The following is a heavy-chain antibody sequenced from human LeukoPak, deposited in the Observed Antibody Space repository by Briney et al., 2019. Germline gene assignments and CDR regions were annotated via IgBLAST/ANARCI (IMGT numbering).Heavy chain of an antibody. Sequence: GGSLRLSCAASGFSLSTSWMHWVRQAPGKGLEWVATIKQDESEKYYVDSLKGRFTISRDNAKNSLYLQMNSLRVEDTAWYHCVREKGWFFDYWGQGALVPVSS. D-gene: IGHD6-19*01. J-gene: IGHJ4*02. CDR3: VREKGWFFDY. CDR1: GFSLSTSW. CDR2: IKQDESEK. V-gene: IGHV3-7*01.